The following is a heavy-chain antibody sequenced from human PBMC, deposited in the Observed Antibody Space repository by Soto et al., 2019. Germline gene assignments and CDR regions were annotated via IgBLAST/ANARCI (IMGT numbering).Heavy chain of an antibody. D-gene: IGHD3-3*01. CDR2: IYYSGST. Sequence: TSETLSLTCTVSGGSISSYYWSWIRQPPGKGLEWIGYIYYSGSTNYNPSLKRRVTISVDTSKNQFSLKLSSVTAADTAVYYCARGLDYDFWSGYFGLFDYWGQGTLVTVSS. CDR1: GGSISSYY. CDR3: ARGLDYDFWSGYFGLFDY. J-gene: IGHJ4*02. V-gene: IGHV4-59*01.